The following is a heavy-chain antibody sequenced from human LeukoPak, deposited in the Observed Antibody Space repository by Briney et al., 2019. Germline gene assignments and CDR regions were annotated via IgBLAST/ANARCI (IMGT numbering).Heavy chain of an antibody. Sequence: ASVKVSCKASGYTFTSYYMHWVRQAPGQGLEWMGIINPSGGGTSYAQKFQGRVTMTRDTSISTAYMELSRLRSDDTAVYYCARESTDSSGYTEAFDIWGQGTMVTVSS. D-gene: IGHD3-22*01. CDR3: ARESTDSSGYTEAFDI. CDR2: INPSGGGT. CDR1: GYTFTSYY. V-gene: IGHV1-46*01. J-gene: IGHJ3*02.